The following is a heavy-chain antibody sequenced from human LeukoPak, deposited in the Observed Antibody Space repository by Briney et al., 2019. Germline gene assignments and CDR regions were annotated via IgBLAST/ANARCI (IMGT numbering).Heavy chain of an antibody. J-gene: IGHJ4*02. CDR2: ISYDGSNK. CDR1: GFTFSSYA. CDR3: ARDAMVRGVIIPLCDY. D-gene: IGHD3-10*01. V-gene: IGHV3-30*04. Sequence: GGSLRLSCAASGFTFSSYAMHWVRQAPGKGLEWVAVISYDGSNKYYADSVKGRFTISRDNSKNTLYPQMNSLRAEDTAVYYCARDAMVRGVIIPLCDYWGQGTLVTVSS.